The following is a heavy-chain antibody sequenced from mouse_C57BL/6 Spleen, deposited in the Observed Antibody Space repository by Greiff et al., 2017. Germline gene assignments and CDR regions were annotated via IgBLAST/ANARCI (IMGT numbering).Heavy chain of an antibody. CDR3: AGTTAPAKNYAMDY. CDR2: IYPGSGST. Sequence: QVQLQQPGAELVKPGASVKLSCKASGYTFTSYWITWVKQRPGQGLEWIGDIYPGSGSTNYNEKFKGKATLTVDTSSSTAYMQLSSLTSEDSAVYYCAGTTAPAKNYAMDYWGQGTSVTVSS. CDR1: GYTFTSYW. J-gene: IGHJ4*01. D-gene: IGHD1-2*01. V-gene: IGHV1-55*01.